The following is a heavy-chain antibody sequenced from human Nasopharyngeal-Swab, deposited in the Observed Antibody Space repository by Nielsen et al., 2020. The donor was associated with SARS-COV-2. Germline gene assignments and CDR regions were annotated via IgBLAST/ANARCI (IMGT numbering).Heavy chain of an antibody. V-gene: IGHV5-51*01. CDR1: GYSFTSYW. Sequence: GGSLRLSCKGSGYSFTSYWIGWVRQMPGKGLEWMGIIYPGDSDTRYSPSFQGQVTISADKSISTAYLQWSSLKASDTAMYYCARAAVGTREVAGRPDAFDIWGQGTMVTVSS. CDR3: ARAAVGTREVAGRPDAFDI. J-gene: IGHJ3*02. D-gene: IGHD6-19*01. CDR2: IYPGDSDT.